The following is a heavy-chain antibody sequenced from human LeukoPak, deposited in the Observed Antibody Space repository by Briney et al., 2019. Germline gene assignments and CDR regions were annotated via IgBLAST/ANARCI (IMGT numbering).Heavy chain of an antibody. CDR2: ISRFNT. Sequence: GGSLRLSCTTSGFAFSNYAMNWVRQAPGKGPEWVSGISRFNTYYADSVEGQFTIFRDNSKNVLYLQMDRLRAEDTAAYSCAKDVCTSHRCLLYFDSWGQGTLVTVSS. V-gene: IGHV3-23*01. CDR1: GFAFSNYA. D-gene: IGHD2-8*01. CDR3: AKDVCTSHRCLLYFDS. J-gene: IGHJ4*02.